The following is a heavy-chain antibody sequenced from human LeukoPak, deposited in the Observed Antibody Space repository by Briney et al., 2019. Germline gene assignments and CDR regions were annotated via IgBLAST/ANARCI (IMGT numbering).Heavy chain of an antibody. CDR3: AQTLDY. CDR1: GFTFSRHA. Sequence: AGGSLRLSCTASGFTFSRHAMSWVRQAPGKGLEWVSVISGTGGNTCYADSVKGRFTISRDNSKNTLYLQMNSLRAEDTAVYFCAQTLDYWGQGILVTVSS. V-gene: IGHV3-23*01. CDR2: ISGTGGNT. J-gene: IGHJ4*02.